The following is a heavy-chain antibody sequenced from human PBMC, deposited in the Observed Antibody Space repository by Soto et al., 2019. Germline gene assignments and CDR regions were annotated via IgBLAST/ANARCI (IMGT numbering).Heavy chain of an antibody. V-gene: IGHV1-69*06. CDR2: IIPIFGTA. D-gene: IGHD3-22*01. CDR3: ASSYYDSSGYCP. Sequence: GASVKVSCKASGYTFTSYYMHWARQAPGQGLEWMGGIIPIFGTANYAQKFQGRVTITADKSTSTAYMELSSLRSEDTAVYYCASSYYDSSGYCPWGQGTLVTVSS. CDR1: GYTFTSYY. J-gene: IGHJ5*02.